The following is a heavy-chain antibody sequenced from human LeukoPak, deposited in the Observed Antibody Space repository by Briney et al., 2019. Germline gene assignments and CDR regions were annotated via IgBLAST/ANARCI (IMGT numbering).Heavy chain of an antibody. CDR3: ARGSPVVPAATVFDP. D-gene: IGHD2-2*01. Sequence: GGSLRLPCAASGFTFSSYAMHWVRQAPGKGLEWVAVISYDGSNKYYADSVKGRFTISRDNSKNTLYLQMNSLRAEDTAVYYCARGSPVVPAATVFDPWGQGTLVTVSS. J-gene: IGHJ5*02. CDR1: GFTFSSYA. V-gene: IGHV3-30*01. CDR2: ISYDGSNK.